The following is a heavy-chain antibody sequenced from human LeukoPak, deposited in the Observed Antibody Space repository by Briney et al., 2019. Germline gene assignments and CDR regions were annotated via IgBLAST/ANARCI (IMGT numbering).Heavy chain of an antibody. Sequence: GGSLRLSCAASGNYWMHWVRQAPGKGLVWASHINGDGSWTSYADSVKGRFTISKDNAKNTVYLQMNNLRAEDTAVYYCVSFYETYWGRGTLVTVSS. D-gene: IGHD2-2*01. CDR2: INGDGSWT. J-gene: IGHJ4*02. CDR3: VSFYETY. CDR1: GNYW. V-gene: IGHV3-74*01.